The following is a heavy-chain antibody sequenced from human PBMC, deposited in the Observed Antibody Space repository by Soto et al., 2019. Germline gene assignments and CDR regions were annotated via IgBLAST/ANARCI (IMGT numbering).Heavy chain of an antibody. CDR1: GFTFSSYA. J-gene: IGHJ3*02. V-gene: IGHV3-30*04. D-gene: IGHD7-27*01. CDR3: ARWKTGDSVVNAFDI. CDR2: ISYDGSNK. Sequence: GGSLRLSCAASGFTFSSYAMHWVRQAPGKGLEWVAVISYDGSNKYYADSVKGRFTISRDNSKNTLYLQMNSLSAEDTAVYYCARWKTGDSVVNAFDIWGQGTMVTVSS.